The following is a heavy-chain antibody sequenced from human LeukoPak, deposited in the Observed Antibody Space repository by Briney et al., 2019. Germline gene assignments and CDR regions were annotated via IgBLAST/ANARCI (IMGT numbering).Heavy chain of an antibody. CDR3: AKGRYTKDYFDY. J-gene: IGHJ4*02. Sequence: PGGSLRLSCAASGFTFNTYGMHWVRQAPGKGLEWVAVILYDGSNENYADSAKGRFTISRDNSKNTLYLQLNSLRAEDTAVYYCAKGRYTKDYFDYWGQGTLVTVSS. CDR1: GFTFNTYG. CDR2: ILYDGSNE. V-gene: IGHV3-30*18. D-gene: IGHD3-16*02.